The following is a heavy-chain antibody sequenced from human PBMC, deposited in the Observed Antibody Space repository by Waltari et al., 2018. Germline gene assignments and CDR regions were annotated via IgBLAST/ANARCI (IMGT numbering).Heavy chain of an antibody. V-gene: IGHV3-74*01. J-gene: IGHJ4*02. CDR2: IKTDGSTT. Sequence: EVQLVESGGGLVQPGGSLRLSCAAPGFTFSNYWMHWARQTPGKGLVWVSRIKTDGSTTAYADAVKGRFTVSRDNAKNTLYLQMHSLRADDTAVYFCARDLDWVLLDHWGQGSLVTVSS. D-gene: IGHD3-9*01. CDR1: GFTFSNYW. CDR3: ARDLDWVLLDH.